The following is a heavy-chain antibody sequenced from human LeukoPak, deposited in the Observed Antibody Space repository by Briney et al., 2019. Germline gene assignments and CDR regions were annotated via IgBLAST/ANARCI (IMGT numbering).Heavy chain of an antibody. CDR1: GFTFSSYG. CDR3: AKEPNYYGSGSYTGDY. J-gene: IGHJ4*02. CDR2: ISYDGGNK. V-gene: IGHV3-30*18. D-gene: IGHD3-10*01. Sequence: GGSLRLSCAASGFTFSSYGMHWVRQAPGKGLEWVAVISYDGGNKYYADSVKGRFTISRDNSKNTLYLQMNSLRAEDTAVYYCAKEPNYYGSGSYTGDYWGQGTLVTVSS.